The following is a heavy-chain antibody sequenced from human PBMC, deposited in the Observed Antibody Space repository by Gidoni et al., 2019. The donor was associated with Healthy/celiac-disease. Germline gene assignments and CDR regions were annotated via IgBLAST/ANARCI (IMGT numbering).Heavy chain of an antibody. CDR2: ISSSSSYI. D-gene: IGHD7-27*01. CDR3: ARERRGKTGDY. CDR1: GFTFSSYS. Sequence: EVQLVESGGGLVKPGGSLRLSCAASGFTFSSYSMNWVRQAPGKGLAWVSSISSSSSYIYYADSVKGRFTISRDNAKNSLYLQMNSLRAEDTAVYYCARERRGKTGDYWGQGTLVTVSS. J-gene: IGHJ4*02. V-gene: IGHV3-21*01.